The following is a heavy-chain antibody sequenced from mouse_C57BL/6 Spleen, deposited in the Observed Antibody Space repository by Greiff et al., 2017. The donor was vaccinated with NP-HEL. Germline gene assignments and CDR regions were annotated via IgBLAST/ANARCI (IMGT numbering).Heavy chain of an antibody. D-gene: IGHD1-1*01. V-gene: IGHV1-81*01. CDR2: IYPRSGNT. J-gene: IGHJ2*01. Sequence: VKLMESGAELARPGASVKLSCKASGYTFTSYGISWVKQRTGQGLEWIGEIYPRSGNTYYNEKFKGKATLTADKSSSTAYMELRSLTSEDSAVYFCARRIYYYGSSYGRDYFDYWGQGTTLTVSS. CDR3: ARRIYYYGSSYGRDYFDY. CDR1: GYTFTSYG.